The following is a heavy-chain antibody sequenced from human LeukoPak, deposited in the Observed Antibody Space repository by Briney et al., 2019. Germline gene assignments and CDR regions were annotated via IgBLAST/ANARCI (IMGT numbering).Heavy chain of an antibody. D-gene: IGHD3-9*01. Sequence: ASVTVSCKASGYTFTSYGISWVRQAPGQGLEWMGWISAYNGNTNYAQKLQGRVTMTTDTSTSTAYMELRSLRSDDTAVYYCARAPSLRYDILTGYYLGADLDYWGQGTLVTVSS. CDR2: ISAYNGNT. CDR3: ARAPSLRYDILTGYYLGADLDY. V-gene: IGHV1-18*01. J-gene: IGHJ4*02. CDR1: GYTFTSYG.